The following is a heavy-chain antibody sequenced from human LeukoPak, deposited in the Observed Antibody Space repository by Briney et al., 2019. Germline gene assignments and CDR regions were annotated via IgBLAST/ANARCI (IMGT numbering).Heavy chain of an antibody. CDR1: GGSISSYY. Sequence: PSETLSLTCTVSGGSISSYYWSWIRQPAGKGLEWIGRIYTSGSTNYNPSLKSRVTMSVDTSKNQFSLKLSSVTAADTAVYYCARDGYYGSGSYLQNWYFDLWGRGTLVTVSS. CDR3: ARDGYYGSGSYLQNWYFDL. J-gene: IGHJ2*01. CDR2: IYTSGST. V-gene: IGHV4-4*07. D-gene: IGHD3-10*01.